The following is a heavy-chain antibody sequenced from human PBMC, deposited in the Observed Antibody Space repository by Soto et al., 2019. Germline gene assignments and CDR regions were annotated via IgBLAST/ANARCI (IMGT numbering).Heavy chain of an antibody. D-gene: IGHD4-4*01. CDR1: GGSISSTSYY. CDR2: IYYSGRT. CDR3: AKLVGNPYYFDS. J-gene: IGHJ4*02. V-gene: IGHV4-39*01. Sequence: QLQLQESGPGLVKPSETLSLTSTVSGGSISSTSYYWGWIRQPPGKGLEWIGSIYYSGRTYYNPALKRRATISVDTSKNQFSLNLSSVTAADTAVYYCAKLVGNPYYFDSWGQGTLVTVSS.